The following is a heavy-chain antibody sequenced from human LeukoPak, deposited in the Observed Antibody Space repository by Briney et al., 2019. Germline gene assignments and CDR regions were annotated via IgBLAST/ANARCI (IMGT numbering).Heavy chain of an antibody. CDR2: MNGDGRTT. Sequence: PGGPLGLSCAASGFTFSPYWMHWVRQAPGKGLVWVSRMNGDGRTTDYADSVKGRFTISRDNAKNTLYLQMNSLRAEDTAVYYCARSNWFDPWGQGTLVTVSS. CDR3: ARSNWFDP. J-gene: IGHJ5*02. CDR1: GFTFSPYW. V-gene: IGHV3-74*01.